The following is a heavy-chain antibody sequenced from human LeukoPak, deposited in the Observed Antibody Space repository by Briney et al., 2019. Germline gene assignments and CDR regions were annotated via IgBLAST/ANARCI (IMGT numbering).Heavy chain of an antibody. J-gene: IGHJ6*02. V-gene: IGHV3-74*01. D-gene: IGHD1-1*01. Sequence: GGSLRLSCEGSGFTFSNYWMHWVRQAPGKGPVWVARINPDGRSTRYADSVKGRFTISRDNSKNTLYLQMNSLRAEDTAVYYCARDRGYAMDVWGQGTTVTVSS. CDR3: ARDRGYAMDV. CDR2: INPDGRST. CDR1: GFTFSNYW.